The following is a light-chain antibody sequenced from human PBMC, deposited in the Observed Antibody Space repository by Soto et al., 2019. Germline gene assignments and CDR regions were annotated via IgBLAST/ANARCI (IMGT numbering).Light chain of an antibody. J-gene: IGKJ1*01. CDR3: QKYSRSPVT. Sequence: EIVLTQSPGTLSLSPGERATLSCRASETVSSSYLAWYQQKRGQAPRLLIYGASIRATGVPDRFSGSGSGTDFTLTISRLEPEDFAVYYCQKYSRSPVTFGQGTKVDIK. CDR2: GAS. V-gene: IGKV3-20*01. CDR1: ETVSSSY.